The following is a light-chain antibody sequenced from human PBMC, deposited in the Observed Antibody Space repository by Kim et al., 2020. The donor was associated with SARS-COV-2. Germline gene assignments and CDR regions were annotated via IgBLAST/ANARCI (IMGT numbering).Light chain of an antibody. CDR2: GAF. Sequence: SPGEGATVSCRASQSVNNIYSALYQQKSGQAHRLLIYGAFSRSTGTPDMCSGRGSATDFTLTISRVEPEDFAVYYCQQYARTPLTFGGGTKVDIK. V-gene: IGKV3-20*01. J-gene: IGKJ4*01. CDR1: QSVNNIY. CDR3: QQYARTPLT.